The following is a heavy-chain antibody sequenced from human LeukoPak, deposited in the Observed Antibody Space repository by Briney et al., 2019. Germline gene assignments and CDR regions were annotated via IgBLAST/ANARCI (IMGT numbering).Heavy chain of an antibody. CDR1: GFTFSGYV. Sequence: GGSLRLSCAASGFTFSGYVMTWVRQPPGKGLQWVADISGSGGSTYYADSVKGRFTISRDNSKNTLYLQMNSLRAEDTAVYYCARDMKVKGYYFDYWGQGTLVTVSS. CDR2: ISGSGGST. D-gene: IGHD3-10*01. CDR3: ARDMKVKGYYFDY. V-gene: IGHV3-23*01. J-gene: IGHJ4*02.